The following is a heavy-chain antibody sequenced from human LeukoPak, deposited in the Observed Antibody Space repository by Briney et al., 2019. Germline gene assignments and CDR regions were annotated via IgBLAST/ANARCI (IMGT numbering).Heavy chain of an antibody. CDR1: GFTFSNYG. Sequence: QAGGSLRLSCAASGFTFSNYGMHWVRQAPGKGLEWLAVVWYDDAVKNYADSVKGRFTISRDNSKNTLYLQMNSLRAEDTAVYYCAMNRALGDYFDYWGQGTLVTVSS. V-gene: IGHV3-30*02. J-gene: IGHJ4*02. CDR3: AMNRALGDYFDY. CDR2: VWYDDAVK. D-gene: IGHD1-26*01.